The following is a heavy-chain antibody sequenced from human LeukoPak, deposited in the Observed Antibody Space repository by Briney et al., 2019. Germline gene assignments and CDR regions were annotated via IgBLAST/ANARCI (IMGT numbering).Heavy chain of an antibody. D-gene: IGHD2-8*01. Sequence: SGSTIYYADSVKGRFTISRDNAKNSLYLQMNSLRAEDTAVYYCAGAELMVYAISGGFDYWGQGTLVTVSS. CDR2: SGSTI. V-gene: IGHV3-11*04. J-gene: IGHJ4*02. CDR3: AGAELMVYAISGGFDY.